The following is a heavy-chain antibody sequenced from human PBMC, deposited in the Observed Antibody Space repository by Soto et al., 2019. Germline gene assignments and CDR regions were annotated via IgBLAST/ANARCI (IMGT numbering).Heavy chain of an antibody. D-gene: IGHD3-22*01. V-gene: IGHV1-18*01. CDR3: ARDHSSGTLAYFFDP. CDR2: ISAYNDNT. J-gene: IGHJ5*02. CDR1: GYSFTSYG. Sequence: ASVKVSCKASGYSFTSYGITWVRQAPGQGLEWMGWISAYNDNTKCADKLQGRVTMTIDTSTSTAYMELRSLRSDDTAVYYCARDHSSGTLAYFFDPWGQGTLVTVSS.